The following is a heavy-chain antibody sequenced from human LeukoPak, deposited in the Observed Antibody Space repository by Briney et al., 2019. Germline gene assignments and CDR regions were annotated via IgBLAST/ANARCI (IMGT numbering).Heavy chain of an antibody. Sequence: ASVKVSCKASGYTFTGYYVHWVRQAPGQGLEWMGWINPNTGGTNYAQKFQGRVTMTKDTSTNAAYMELNKLTSDDTAVYYCGRGNKSFDPWGQGALVTVSS. CDR3: GRGNKSFDP. V-gene: IGHV1-2*02. CDR2: INPNTGGT. CDR1: GYTFTGYY. J-gene: IGHJ5*02.